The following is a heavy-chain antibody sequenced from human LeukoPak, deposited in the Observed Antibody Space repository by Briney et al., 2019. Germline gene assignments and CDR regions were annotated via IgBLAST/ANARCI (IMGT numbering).Heavy chain of an antibody. Sequence: SQTLSLTCTISGGSINSDTYLWNWIRQSAGKGLEWIGRIYSGGSTNYNPSLKSRVTISIQTSKNQFSIQLSSVTAADTAVYYCARAPRRYGSFDFWGQGILVTVSS. CDR3: ARAPRRYGSFDF. D-gene: IGHD5-18*01. J-gene: IGHJ4*02. CDR1: GGSINSDTYL. V-gene: IGHV4-61*02. CDR2: IYSGGST.